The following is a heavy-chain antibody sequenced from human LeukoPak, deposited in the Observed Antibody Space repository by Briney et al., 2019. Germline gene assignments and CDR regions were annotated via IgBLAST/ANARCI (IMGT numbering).Heavy chain of an antibody. CDR1: GFTFSSNW. CDR2: IKPDGSAE. J-gene: IGHJ6*02. Sequence: QTGGSLRLSCATSGFTFSSNWMSWVRHVPGRGLDWVANIKPDGSAEYYAASVKGRFTVSRDNAKNSLYLQMNSLRAEDTAVYYCAKDGPPYCSGGSCYDDYYYGMDVWGQGTTVTVSS. D-gene: IGHD2-15*01. V-gene: IGHV3-7*03. CDR3: AKDGPPYCSGGSCYDDYYYGMDV.